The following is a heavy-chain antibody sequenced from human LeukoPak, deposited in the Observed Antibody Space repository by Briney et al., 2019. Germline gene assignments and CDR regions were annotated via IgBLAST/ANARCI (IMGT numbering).Heavy chain of an antibody. CDR1: GGTFSSYA. CDR3: ARDFAVAAAFDI. D-gene: IGHD2-21*01. J-gene: IGHJ3*02. CDR2: IIPILGIA. V-gene: IGHV1-69*04. Sequence: SVKVSCKASGGTFSSYAISWVRQAPGQGLEWMGRIIPILGIANYAQKFQGRVTITADKSTSTAYMELSSLRSEGTAVYYCARDFAVAAAFDIWGQGTMVTVSS.